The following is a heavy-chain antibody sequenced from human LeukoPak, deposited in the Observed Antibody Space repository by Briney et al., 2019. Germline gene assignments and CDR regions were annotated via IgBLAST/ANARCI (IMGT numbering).Heavy chain of an antibody. CDR2: IYPGDSDT. Sequence: GESLKISCKGSGYSFTSYWIGWVRQMPGKGLEWMGIIYPGDSDTRYSPSFQGQVTISADKSISTAYLQWSSLKASDTAMYYCASALGDHYYDSSGYYYGFDCWGQGTLVTVSS. V-gene: IGHV5-51*01. CDR1: GYSFTSYW. J-gene: IGHJ4*02. D-gene: IGHD3-22*01. CDR3: ASALGDHYYDSSGYYYGFDC.